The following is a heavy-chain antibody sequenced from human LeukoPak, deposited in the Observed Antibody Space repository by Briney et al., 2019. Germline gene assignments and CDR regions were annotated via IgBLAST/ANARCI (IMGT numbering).Heavy chain of an antibody. D-gene: IGHD3-16*01. Sequence: SETLSLTCTVSGDSINSYYWSWIRQPPGRGMEWIGYIDYSGSTNYNPFLKSRVTISLDRPQNQFSLRLSSVTAADTAVYYCARSRRPPFFDYWGQGTLVTISS. CDR1: GDSINSYY. V-gene: IGHV4-59*01. CDR3: ARSRRPPFFDY. CDR2: IDYSGST. J-gene: IGHJ4*02.